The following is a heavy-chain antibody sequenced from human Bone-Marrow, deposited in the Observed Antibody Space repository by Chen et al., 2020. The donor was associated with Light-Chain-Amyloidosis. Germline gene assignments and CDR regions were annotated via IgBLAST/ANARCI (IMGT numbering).Heavy chain of an antibody. D-gene: IGHD5-12*01. Sequence: EGQPEQSGPEVKKHGESLKSARNGSGHTFPNYWIGWGRQMPGKGLGWMGVICPDDSDARYSPSFEGQVTISADKSIPTAYLQWGGLKASDTAMYYCAGRRDGYNFDYWGQGTLVTVSS. CDR1: GHTFPNYW. V-gene: IGHV5-51*01. J-gene: IGHJ4*02. CDR3: AGRRDGYNFDY. CDR2: ICPDDSDA.